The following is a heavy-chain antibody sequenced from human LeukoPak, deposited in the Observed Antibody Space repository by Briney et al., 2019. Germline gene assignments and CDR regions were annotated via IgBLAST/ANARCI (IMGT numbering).Heavy chain of an antibody. CDR1: GYSFTAYY. CDR3: ARSGSSTSCPRDY. Sequence: ASVKVSCKASGYSFTAYYLHWVRQAPGQGLDWMGWINPKSGDTNYAQKSQGRVTMTRDTSISTAYMELTRLRSDDTAVYYCARSGSSTSCPRDYWGQGTLATVAS. J-gene: IGHJ4*02. D-gene: IGHD2-2*01. CDR2: INPKSGDT. V-gene: IGHV1-2*02.